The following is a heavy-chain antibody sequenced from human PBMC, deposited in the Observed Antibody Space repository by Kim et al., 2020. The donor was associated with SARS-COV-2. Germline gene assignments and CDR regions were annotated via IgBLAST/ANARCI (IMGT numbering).Heavy chain of an antibody. CDR2: IDPSDSYT. D-gene: IGHD3-3*01. J-gene: IGHJ6*02. CDR1: GYSFTSYW. V-gene: IGHV5-10-1*01. CDR3: ARPLYSRENLEWLLYRDYYYYGMDV. Sequence: GESLKISCKGSGYSFTSYWISWVRQMPGKGLEWMGRIDPSDSYTNYSPSFQGHVTISADKSISTAYLQWSSLKASDTAMYYCARPLYSRENLEWLLYRDYYYYGMDVWGQGTTVTVSS.